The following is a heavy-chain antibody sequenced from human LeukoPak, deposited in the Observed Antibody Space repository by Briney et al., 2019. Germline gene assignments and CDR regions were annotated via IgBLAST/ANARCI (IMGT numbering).Heavy chain of an antibody. CDR3: ARGTPPIGSSYGPCYFDY. V-gene: IGHV4-34*01. Sequence: SETLSLTCAVYGGSFSGYYWSWIRQPPGKGLEWIGEINHSGSTNYHPSLKSRVTISVDTSKNQFSLELSYVTAADTAVYYCARGTPPIGSSYGPCYFDYWGQGTLVTVSS. CDR1: GGSFSGYY. D-gene: IGHD6-6*01. J-gene: IGHJ4*02. CDR2: INHSGST.